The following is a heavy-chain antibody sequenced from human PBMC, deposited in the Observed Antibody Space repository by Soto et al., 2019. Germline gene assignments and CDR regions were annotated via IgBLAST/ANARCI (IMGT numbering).Heavy chain of an antibody. CDR3: ARDKITGLFDY. J-gene: IGHJ4*02. Sequence: SETLSLTCTFSGCSISSYYWSWIRQPPGKGLEWIGYIYYSGSTNYNPSLKSRVTISVDTSKNQFSLKLTSVTAADTAVYYCARDKITGLFDYWGQGTLVTVSS. V-gene: IGHV4-59*12. CDR1: GCSISSYY. CDR2: IYYSGST. D-gene: IGHD2-8*02.